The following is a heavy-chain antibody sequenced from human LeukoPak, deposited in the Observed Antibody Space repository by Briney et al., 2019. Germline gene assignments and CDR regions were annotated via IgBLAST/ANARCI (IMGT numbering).Heavy chain of an antibody. Sequence: GASVKVSCKVSGYTLTELSMHWVRQAPGKGLEWMGGFDPEDGETIYAQKFQGRVTMTKDTSTDTAYMEPSSLRSEDTAVYYCATVGAAATIDYWGQGTLVTVSS. CDR3: ATVGAAATIDY. V-gene: IGHV1-24*01. J-gene: IGHJ4*02. D-gene: IGHD6-13*01. CDR1: GYTLTELS. CDR2: FDPEDGET.